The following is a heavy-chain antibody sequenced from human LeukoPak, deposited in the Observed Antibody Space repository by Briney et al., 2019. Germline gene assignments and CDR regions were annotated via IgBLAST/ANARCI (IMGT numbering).Heavy chain of an antibody. V-gene: IGHV3-30*04. CDR2: ISYDGSKK. Sequence: PGRSLRLSCAASGFTFTDYTIHWVRQAPGKGLEWGAVISYDGSKKNYADSVEGRFTIPRDNCKNTLYLQMDSLRPEDTAVYYCAGSAVILTGYYADYWGQGTLVTVSS. J-gene: IGHJ4*02. D-gene: IGHD3-9*01. CDR3: AGSAVILTGYYADY. CDR1: GFTFTDYT.